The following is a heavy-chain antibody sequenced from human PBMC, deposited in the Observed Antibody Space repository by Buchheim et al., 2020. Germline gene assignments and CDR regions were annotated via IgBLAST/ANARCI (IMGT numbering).Heavy chain of an antibody. Sequence: QVQLQESGPGLVKPSETLSLTCTVSGGSISSYYWSWIRQPPGKGLEWIGYIYYSGSTNYNPSLKSRVTISVDTSKNQFSLKLSSVTAADTAVYYCARDSSSAPGDYYYGMDVWGQGTT. CDR2: IYYSGST. D-gene: IGHD6-6*01. CDR3: ARDSSSAPGDYYYGMDV. J-gene: IGHJ6*02. V-gene: IGHV4-59*01. CDR1: GGSISSYY.